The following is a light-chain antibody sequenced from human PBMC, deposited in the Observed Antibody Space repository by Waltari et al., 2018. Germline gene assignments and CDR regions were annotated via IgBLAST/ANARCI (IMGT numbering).Light chain of an antibody. V-gene: IGKV3-11*01. J-gene: IGKJ4*01. CDR3: QERTNWPRVT. CDR2: DAS. CDR1: QSVSSN. Sequence: EIVLTQSPGTLSLSAGERATLSCRASQSVSSNLAWYQQKVGRAPRLLIYDASNRATDIPARFSGSGSGTYFTLTISSLEPEDFAVYYCQERTNWPRVTFGGGTKVEIK.